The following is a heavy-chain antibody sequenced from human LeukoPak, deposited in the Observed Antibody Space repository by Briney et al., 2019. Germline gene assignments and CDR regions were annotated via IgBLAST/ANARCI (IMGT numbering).Heavy chain of an antibody. V-gene: IGHV3-15*01. Sequence: GGSLRLSCAASGFTVSSNYMSWVRQAPGKGLEWVGRIKSKTDGGPTDYAAPVKGRFTISRDDSKNTLYLQMNSLKTEDTAVYYCTTGSAKMGAPSGLEFDYWGQGTLVTVSS. CDR1: GFTVSSNY. D-gene: IGHD1-26*01. CDR3: TTGSAKMGAPSGLEFDY. J-gene: IGHJ4*02. CDR2: IKSKTDGGPT.